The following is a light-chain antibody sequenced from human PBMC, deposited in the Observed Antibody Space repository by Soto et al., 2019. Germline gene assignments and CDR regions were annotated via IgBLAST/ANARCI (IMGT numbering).Light chain of an antibody. CDR2: EAS. J-gene: IGKJ3*01. CDR1: QSVSSC. CDR3: QQRSTWWG. Sequence: EIVLTQSPATLSLSVGERATLSCRASQSVSSCLAWYQQKPGKAPRLLIYEASTRDTGVPARFSGSGSGTDFTLTSRRLEPEDFAVYHCQQRSTWWGFGPGTKVDIK. V-gene: IGKV3-11*01.